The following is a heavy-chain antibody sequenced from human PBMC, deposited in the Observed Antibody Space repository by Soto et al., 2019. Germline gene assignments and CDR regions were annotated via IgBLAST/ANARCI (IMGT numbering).Heavy chain of an antibody. J-gene: IGHJ6*02. CDR3: AKDGGITIFGVVTDYYYYGMDV. CDR1: GFTFSSYG. CDR2: ISYDGSNK. D-gene: IGHD3-3*01. Sequence: PGGSLRLSCAASGFTFSSYGMHWVRQAPGKGLEWVAVISYDGSNKYYADSVKGRFTISRDNSKNTLYLQMNSLRAEDTAVYYCAKDGGITIFGVVTDYYYYGMDVWGQGTTVTVSS. V-gene: IGHV3-30*18.